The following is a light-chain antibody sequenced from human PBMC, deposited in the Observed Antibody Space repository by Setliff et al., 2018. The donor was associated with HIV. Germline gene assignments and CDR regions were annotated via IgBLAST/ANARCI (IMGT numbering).Light chain of an antibody. V-gene: IGLV2-23*02. CDR1: SSDVGSYNL. CDR3: CSYAGSSTPYV. CDR2: EVS. Sequence: QSALAQPASVSGSPGQSITTSCTGTSSDVGSYNLVSWYQQHPGKAPKLMIYEVSKRPSGVSNRFSGSKSGNTASLTISGLQAEDEADYYCCSYAGSSTPYVFGTGTKVTVL. J-gene: IGLJ1*01.